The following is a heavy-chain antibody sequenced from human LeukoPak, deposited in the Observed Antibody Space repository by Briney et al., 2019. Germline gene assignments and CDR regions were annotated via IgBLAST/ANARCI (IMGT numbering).Heavy chain of an antibody. CDR2: IIPILGIA. CDR3: AGMVVAATRRGEYYYYGMDV. CDR1: GGTFSSYA. V-gene: IGHV1-69*04. D-gene: IGHD2-15*01. J-gene: IGHJ6*02. Sequence: GASVKVSCKASGGTFSSYAISWVRQAPGQGLEWMGRIIPILGIANYAQKFQGRVTITADKSTSTAYMELSSLRSEDTAVYYCAGMVVAATRRGEYYYYGMDVWGQGTTVTASS.